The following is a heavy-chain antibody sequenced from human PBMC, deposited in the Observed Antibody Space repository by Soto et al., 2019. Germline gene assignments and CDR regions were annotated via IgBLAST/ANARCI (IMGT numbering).Heavy chain of an antibody. V-gene: IGHV3-9*01. J-gene: IGHJ4*02. CDR1: GFIFDNSG. CDR2: ISWNGGNI. D-gene: IGHD2-21*01. CDR3: VKAGVRDLIVEVPVYFDN. Sequence: EVQLVESGGGLVQPGRSLRLSCAASGFIFDNSGMHWVRQAPGKGLEWVSGISWNGGNIGYADSVRGRFSISRDNAKDSLFPQMDSLRPDDTAFYYCVKAGVRDLIVEVPVYFDNWGQGTLVTVSS.